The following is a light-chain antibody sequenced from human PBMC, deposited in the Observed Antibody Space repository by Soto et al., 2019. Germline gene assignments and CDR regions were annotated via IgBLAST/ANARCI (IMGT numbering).Light chain of an antibody. CDR2: EVD. CDR1: SSDVGDYKY. Sequence: QSALTQPPSASESPGQSVTISCTGTSSDVGDYKYVSWYQQHPGKAPKLMIYEVDKRPSGVPDRFSGSKSGNTASLAVSGLQAEDEADYFCSSYAGSNVIFGGGTQLTVL. CDR3: SSYAGSNVI. J-gene: IGLJ2*01. V-gene: IGLV2-8*01.